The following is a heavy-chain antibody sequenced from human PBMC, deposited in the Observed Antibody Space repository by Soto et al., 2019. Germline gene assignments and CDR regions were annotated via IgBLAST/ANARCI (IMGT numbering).Heavy chain of an antibody. CDR3: AKAYFVWSSEQPYYFDY. D-gene: IGHD3-16*01. Sequence: EVQLLDSGGGLVQPGGSLRLSCAASGFTFSNYAMTWVRHGPGKGLEWVSGISGSGGRSYYADSVKGRFTICSDNSQSMLYLQMNRLRAEDTAVYYCAKAYFVWSSEQPYYFDYWGQGTLVTVSS. CDR1: GFTFSNYA. J-gene: IGHJ4*02. CDR2: ISGSGGRS. V-gene: IGHV3-23*01.